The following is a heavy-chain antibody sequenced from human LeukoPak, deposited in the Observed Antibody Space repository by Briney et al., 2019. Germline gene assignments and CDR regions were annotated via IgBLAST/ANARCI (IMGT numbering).Heavy chain of an antibody. CDR1: GFTFSIYS. CDR2: ITSSSNYI. J-gene: IGHJ4*02. CDR3: ARGRGYFDN. Sequence: GGSLRLSCAASGFTFSIYSMNWVRQAPGKGLEWLSSITSSSNYIYYADSVKGRFTISRDNAQNSLYLQMNSLRAEDTAMYYCARGRGYFDNWGQGTLVTVSS. V-gene: IGHV3-21*01.